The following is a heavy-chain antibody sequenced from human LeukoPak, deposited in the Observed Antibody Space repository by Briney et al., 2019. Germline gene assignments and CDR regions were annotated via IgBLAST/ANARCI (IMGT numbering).Heavy chain of an antibody. CDR2: ISSSSSTI. Sequence: GGSLRLSCAASGFTFSSYWMSWVRQAPGKGLEWVSYISSSSSTIYYADSVKGRFTISRDNAKNSLYLQMNSLRAEDTAVYYCASGMVAPGTDIWGQGTMVTVSS. D-gene: IGHD1-26*01. V-gene: IGHV3-48*04. CDR1: GFTFSSYW. J-gene: IGHJ3*02. CDR3: ASGMVAPGTDI.